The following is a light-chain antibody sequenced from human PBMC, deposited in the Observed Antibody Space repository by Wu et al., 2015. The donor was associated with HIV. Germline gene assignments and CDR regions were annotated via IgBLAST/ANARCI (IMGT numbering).Light chain of an antibody. J-gene: IGKJ1*01. Sequence: DIQMTQSPSTLSASVGDGVTITCRASQTISSWLAWYQQKPGKAPKLLIYKASNLESGVPSRFSGSGSGTQFTLTITSLQPDDFATYYCQQYNTAGTFGQGTKVEFK. CDR1: QTISSW. CDR2: KAS. CDR3: QQYNTAGT. V-gene: IGKV1-5*03.